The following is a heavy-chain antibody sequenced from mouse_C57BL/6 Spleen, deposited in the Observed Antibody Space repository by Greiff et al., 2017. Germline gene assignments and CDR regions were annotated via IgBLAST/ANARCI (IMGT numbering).Heavy chain of an antibody. V-gene: IGHV1-69*01. Sequence: QVQLQQPGAELVMPGASVKLSCKASGYTFTSYWMHWVKQRPGQGLEWIGEIDPSDSYTNYNQKFKGKSTLTVDKSSSTAYMQLSSLTSEDYAVYYCARREDYDYDGWFAYWGQGTLVTVSA. CDR1: GYTFTSYW. CDR2: IDPSDSYT. CDR3: ARREDYDYDGWFAY. D-gene: IGHD2-4*01. J-gene: IGHJ3*01.